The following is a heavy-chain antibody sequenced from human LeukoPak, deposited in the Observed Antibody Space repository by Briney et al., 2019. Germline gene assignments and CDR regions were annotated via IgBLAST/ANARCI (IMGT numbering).Heavy chain of an antibody. CDR3: ARETTGTPTDY. D-gene: IGHD4-17*01. CDR2: IYYSGST. CDR1: GGSTSSGGHY. V-gene: IGHV4-31*03. Sequence: SETLSLTGTVSGGSTSSGGHYWSWIRQHPGKGLEWIGYIYYSGSTYYNPSLKTRVTISVDTSKNQFSLKLSSVTAADTAVYYCARETTGTPTDYWGQGTLVTVSS. J-gene: IGHJ4*02.